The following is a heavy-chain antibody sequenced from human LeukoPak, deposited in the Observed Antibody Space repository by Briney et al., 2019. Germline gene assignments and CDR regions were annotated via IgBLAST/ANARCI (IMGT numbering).Heavy chain of an antibody. J-gene: IGHJ4*02. V-gene: IGHV3-30*04. Sequence: GGSLRLSCAASGFTFSNYAMHWVRQAPGKGLEWVAVISYDGSNKYYADSVKGRFSISRDDSKNTLYLQMNSLRPEDTAVFYCAKGGGGSYLRFDYWGQGTLVTVSS. CDR1: GFTFSNYA. D-gene: IGHD1-26*01. CDR2: ISYDGSNK. CDR3: AKGGGGSYLRFDY.